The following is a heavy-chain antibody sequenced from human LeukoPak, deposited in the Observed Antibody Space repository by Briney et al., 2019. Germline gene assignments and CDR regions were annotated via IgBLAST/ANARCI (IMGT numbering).Heavy chain of an antibody. Sequence: GGSLRLSCAASGFTFSTYWMTWVRQDPGKGLEWVANIKQDGSEKYYVDSVKGRFTISRDNAKNSLYLQMNSLRAEDTAVYYCARGYGGYLSWGQGTLVTVSS. J-gene: IGHJ5*02. D-gene: IGHD4-23*01. CDR2: IKQDGSEK. CDR3: ARGYGGYLS. V-gene: IGHV3-7*04. CDR1: GFTFSTYW.